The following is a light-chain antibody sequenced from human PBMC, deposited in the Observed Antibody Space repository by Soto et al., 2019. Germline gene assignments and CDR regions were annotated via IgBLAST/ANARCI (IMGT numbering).Light chain of an antibody. CDR1: QSVSSH. V-gene: IGKV3-20*01. Sequence: EIVLTQSPGTLSLSPGERATLSCRASQSVSSHLAWYQQRPGQAPRLLIYGASSRATGIPDRFSGSGSGTDFTLTISRLEPEDFALYYCQQYGNSPPLTFGGGTKLDI. J-gene: IGKJ4*01. CDR2: GAS. CDR3: QQYGNSPPLT.